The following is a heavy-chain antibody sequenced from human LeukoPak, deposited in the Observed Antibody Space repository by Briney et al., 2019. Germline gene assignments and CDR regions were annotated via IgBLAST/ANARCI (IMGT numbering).Heavy chain of an antibody. CDR3: ARGYYDILTGTTAFDY. CDR2: IYYSGST. CDR1: GGSISSGGYY. V-gene: IGHV4-31*03. J-gene: IGHJ4*02. D-gene: IGHD3-9*01. Sequence: SETLSLTCTVSGGSISSGGYYWSWIRQHPGKGLEWIGYIYYSGSTYYNPSLKSRVTISVDTSKNQFSLKLSSVTAADTAVYYCARGYYDILTGTTAFDYWGQGTLVTVSS.